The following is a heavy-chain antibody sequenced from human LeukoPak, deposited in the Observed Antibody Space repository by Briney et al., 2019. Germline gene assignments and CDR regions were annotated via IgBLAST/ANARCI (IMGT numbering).Heavy chain of an antibody. D-gene: IGHD2-15*01. V-gene: IGHV4-34*01. CDR2: INHSGST. J-gene: IGHJ2*01. Sequence: SETLSLTCAVYGGSFSGYYWSWICQPPGKGLEWIGEINHSGSTNYNPSLKSRVTISVDTSKNQFSLKLSSVTAADTAVYYCASGYCSGGSCYGYWYFDLWGRGTLVTVSS. CDR3: ASGYCSGGSCYGYWYFDL. CDR1: GGSFSGYY.